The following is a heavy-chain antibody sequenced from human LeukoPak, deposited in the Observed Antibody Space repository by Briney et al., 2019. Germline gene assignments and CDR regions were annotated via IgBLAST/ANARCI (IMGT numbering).Heavy chain of an antibody. D-gene: IGHD3-22*01. V-gene: IGHV4-4*07. CDR3: ASAYYDSSGYYRIRDY. Sequence: PSETLSLTCTVSGGSISSYYWSWIRQPAGKGLEWIRRIYTSGSTNYNPSLKSRVTMSVDTSKNQFSLKLSSVTAADTAVYYCASAYYDSSGYYRIRDYWGQGTLVTVSS. CDR1: GGSISSYY. J-gene: IGHJ4*02. CDR2: IYTSGST.